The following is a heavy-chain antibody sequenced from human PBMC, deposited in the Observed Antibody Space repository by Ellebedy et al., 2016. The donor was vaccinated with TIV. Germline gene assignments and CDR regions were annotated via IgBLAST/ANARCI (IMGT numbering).Heavy chain of an antibody. Sequence: GESLKISXAVSGFPFSNYRMHWVRQTPGKGLEWVSRVDYDGSNTVYPDSVRGRFTVSRDNARNTLYLQMDHLRGEDTAVYYCSTTIVAGTNYWGQGTLVTVSS. J-gene: IGHJ4*02. CDR3: STTIVAGTNY. CDR1: GFPFSNYR. D-gene: IGHD6-19*01. CDR2: VDYDGSNT. V-gene: IGHV3-74*01.